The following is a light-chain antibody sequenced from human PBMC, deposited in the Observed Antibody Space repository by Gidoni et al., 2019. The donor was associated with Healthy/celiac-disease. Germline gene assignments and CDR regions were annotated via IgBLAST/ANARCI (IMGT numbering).Light chain of an antibody. CDR1: QGIANY. Sequence: DIQLTQSPSFLSASVGDRVTITCRASQGIANYLAWYQQKPGKAPNLLIYAASTLQSGAPARFSGSGSGTKFTLTISSLQPEDFATYYCQQLDTSPRTFGQGTKVEIK. V-gene: IGKV1-9*01. J-gene: IGKJ1*01. CDR3: QQLDTSPRT. CDR2: AAS.